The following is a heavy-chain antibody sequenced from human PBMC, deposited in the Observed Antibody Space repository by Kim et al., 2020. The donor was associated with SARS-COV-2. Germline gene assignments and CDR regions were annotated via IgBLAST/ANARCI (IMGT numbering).Heavy chain of an antibody. V-gene: IGHV1-69*04. Sequence: ANYEQKFQGRVTHTADKSTSNADMGRSSLRSEDTAVYYCARVRDGNWFDPWGQGTLVTVSS. CDR3: ARVRDGNWFDP. J-gene: IGHJ5*02. CDR2: A.